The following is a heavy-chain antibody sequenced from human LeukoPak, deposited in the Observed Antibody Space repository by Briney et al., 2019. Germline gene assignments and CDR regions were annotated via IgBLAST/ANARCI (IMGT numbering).Heavy chain of an antibody. Sequence: ASVKVSCKASGYTFTSYGISWVRQAPGQGLEWMGWISAYNGNTNYAQKLQGRVTMTTDTSTSTAYMELRSLRSDDTAMYYCARDQGIRWYYYGMDVWGKGTTVTVSS. V-gene: IGHV1-18*04. J-gene: IGHJ6*04. CDR2: ISAYNGNT. CDR3: ARDQGIRWYYYGMDV. D-gene: IGHD4-23*01. CDR1: GYTFTSYG.